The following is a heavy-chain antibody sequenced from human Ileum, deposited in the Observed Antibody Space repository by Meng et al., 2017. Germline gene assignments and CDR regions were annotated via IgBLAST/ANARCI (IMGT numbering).Heavy chain of an antibody. D-gene: IGHD3-10*01. V-gene: IGHV4-4*07. CDR2: IYPSGPT. Sequence: GSLRLSCTVSGASISSYYWSWIRQSATKGLELIGRIYPSGPTDYNPSLKSRVTLSLDTSKNQLSLKLSSVTAADTAVYYCARDFYASGSPMIDSFDLWGLGTMVTVSS. CDR3: ARDFYASGSPMIDSFDL. J-gene: IGHJ3*01. CDR1: GASISSYY.